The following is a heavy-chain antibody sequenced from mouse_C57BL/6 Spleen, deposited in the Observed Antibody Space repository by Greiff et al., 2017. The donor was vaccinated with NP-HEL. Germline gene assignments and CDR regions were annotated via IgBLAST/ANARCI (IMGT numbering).Heavy chain of an antibody. Sequence: VKLQESGPELVKPGASVKISCKASGYAFSSSWMNWVKQRPGKGLEWIGRIYPGDGDTNYNGKFKGKATLTADKSSSTAYRQLSSLTSEDSAVYFCARSGRIYDGYYGDYWGQGTTRTVSS. CDR3: ARSGRIYDGYYGDY. J-gene: IGHJ2*01. CDR2: IYPGDGDT. V-gene: IGHV1-82*01. D-gene: IGHD2-3*01. CDR1: GYAFSSSW.